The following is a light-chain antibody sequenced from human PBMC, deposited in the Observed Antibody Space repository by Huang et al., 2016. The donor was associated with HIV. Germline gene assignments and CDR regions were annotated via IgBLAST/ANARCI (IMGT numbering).Light chain of an antibody. J-gene: IGKJ4*01. V-gene: IGKV1-39*01. CDR3: QQTYSAPVT. CDR2: SST. Sequence: DIQVTQSPSSLSASVGDRVTITCRTSQRISSHLSWYQQKIGKSPKLLIYSSTVLQSGVPSRFTGSGSGTDFTLTINSLQPEDFATYYCQQTYSAPVTFGGGTRVEIK. CDR1: QRISSH.